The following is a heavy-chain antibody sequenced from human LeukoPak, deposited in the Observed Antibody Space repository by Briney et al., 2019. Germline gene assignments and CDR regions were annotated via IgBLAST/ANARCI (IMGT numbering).Heavy chain of an antibody. CDR3: ARGPRNWGYDY. D-gene: IGHD7-27*01. CDR2: MNPNSGNT. CDR1: GYTFTSYD. V-gene: IGHV1-8*01. Sequence: ASVKVSCKPSGYTFTSYDINWARQATGQGLEWMGWMNPNSGNTGYAQKFQVRVTMPRDTSISTAYMELSSLRSEDTAVYYCARGPRNWGYDYWGQGTLVTVSS. J-gene: IGHJ4*02.